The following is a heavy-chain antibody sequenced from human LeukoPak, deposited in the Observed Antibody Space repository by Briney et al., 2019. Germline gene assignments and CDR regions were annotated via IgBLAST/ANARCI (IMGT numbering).Heavy chain of an antibody. V-gene: IGHV3-73*01. Sequence: GRSLRLSCAAPGFTFSGSARDWVGRASGKGVEGVGGVRSKANSYATAYAASVKGRFTISRDDSKNTAYLQMNSLKTEDTAVYYCTRHKGYDFWSGYSGEFDYWGQGTLVTVSS. CDR1: GFTFSGSA. CDR3: TRHKGYDFWSGYSGEFDY. CDR2: VRSKANSYAT. D-gene: IGHD3-3*01. J-gene: IGHJ4*02.